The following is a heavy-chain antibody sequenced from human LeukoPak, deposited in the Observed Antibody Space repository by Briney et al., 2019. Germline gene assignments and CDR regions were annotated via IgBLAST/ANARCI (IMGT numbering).Heavy chain of an antibody. Sequence: VGSPRLSCAASVVTSSSDAMSSGPHAPGKGLECVSAISGSGGSTYYADSVRGRFTISRDNSKNTLYLQMNSLRAEDTAVYYCAKDTARHDYWGQGTLVTVSS. D-gene: IGHD4-17*01. CDR3: AKDTARHDY. CDR2: ISGSGGST. CDR1: VVTSSSDA. V-gene: IGHV3-23*01. J-gene: IGHJ4*02.